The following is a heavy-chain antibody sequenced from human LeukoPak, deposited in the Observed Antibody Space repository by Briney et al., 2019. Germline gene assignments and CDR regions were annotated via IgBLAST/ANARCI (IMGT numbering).Heavy chain of an antibody. CDR3: ARVVVVPAAIISYGMDV. CDR1: GGSISSGGYY. D-gene: IGHD2-2*01. Sequence: SETLSLTCTVSGGSISSGGYYWSWIRQHPGKGLEWIGYIYYSGSTYHNPSLKSRVTISVDTSKNQFSLKLSSVTAADTAVYYCARVVVVPAAIISYGMDVWGQGTTVTVSS. J-gene: IGHJ6*02. CDR2: IYYSGST. V-gene: IGHV4-31*03.